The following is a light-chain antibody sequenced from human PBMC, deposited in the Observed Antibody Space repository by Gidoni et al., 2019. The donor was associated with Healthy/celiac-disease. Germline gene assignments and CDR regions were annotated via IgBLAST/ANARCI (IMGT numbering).Light chain of an antibody. V-gene: IGKV1-5*01. CDR3: QQYNSYWT. CDR1: QSISSW. J-gene: IGKJ2*01. CDR2: DAS. Sequence: GDRVTITCRASQSISSWLAWYQQKPGKAPKLLIYDASSLESGVPSRFSGSGSGTEFTLTISSPQPDDFATYYCQQYNSYWTFGQGTKLEIK.